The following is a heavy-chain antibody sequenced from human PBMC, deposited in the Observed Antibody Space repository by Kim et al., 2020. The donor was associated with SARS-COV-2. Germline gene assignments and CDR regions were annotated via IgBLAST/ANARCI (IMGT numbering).Heavy chain of an antibody. Sequence: TLSLTCAVSGGSISSSNWWSWVRQPPGKGLEWIGEIYHSGSTNYNPSLKSRVTISVDKSKNQFSLKLSSVTAADTAVYYCARDLVDQFMITFGGVSEAPYYYYGMDVWGQGTTVTVSS. CDR2: IYHSGST. J-gene: IGHJ6*02. CDR1: GGSISSSNW. D-gene: IGHD3-16*01. CDR3: ARDLVDQFMITFGGVSEAPYYYYGMDV. V-gene: IGHV4-4*02.